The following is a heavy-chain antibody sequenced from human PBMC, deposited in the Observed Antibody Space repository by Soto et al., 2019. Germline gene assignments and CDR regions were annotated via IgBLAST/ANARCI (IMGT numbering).Heavy chain of an antibody. Sequence: SETLSLTCTVSGGSISSGDYYWSWIRQPPGKGLEWIGDIYHSGSTYYNPSLKSRVTMSVDKSRNQFSLKLTSVTAADTAVYYCARASATIAAAAIFDYWGQGTLVTVSS. CDR2: IYHSGST. CDR1: GGSISSGDYY. J-gene: IGHJ4*02. CDR3: ARASATIAAAAIFDY. V-gene: IGHV4-30-4*01. D-gene: IGHD6-13*01.